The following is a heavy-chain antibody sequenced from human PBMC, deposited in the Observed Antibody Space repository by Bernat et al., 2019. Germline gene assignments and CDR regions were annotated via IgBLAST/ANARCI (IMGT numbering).Heavy chain of an antibody. CDR1: GFTFSNAW. Sequence: DVQLVESGGGLVKPGGSLRLSCAASGFTFSNAWMSWVRQAPGKGLEWVGRIKSKTDGGTTDYAAPVKGRFTISRDDSKNTLYLQMNSLKTEDTAVYYCTTVQFEDSSGYSPWGQGTLVTVSS. D-gene: IGHD3-22*01. V-gene: IGHV3-15*01. CDR3: TTVQFEDSSGYSP. J-gene: IGHJ5*02. CDR2: IKSKTDGGTT.